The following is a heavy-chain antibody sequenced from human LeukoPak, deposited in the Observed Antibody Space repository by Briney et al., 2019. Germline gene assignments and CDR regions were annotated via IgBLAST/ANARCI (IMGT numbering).Heavy chain of an antibody. CDR2: IIPIFGTA. CDR3: ARVTMVRGVILHDAFDI. V-gene: IGHV1-69*05. D-gene: IGHD3-10*01. Sequence: GSSVKVSCKASGCTFSSYAISWVRQAPGQGLEWMGGIIPIFGTANYAQKFQGRVTITTDESTSTAYMELSSLRSEDTAVYYCARVTMVRGVILHDAFDIWGQGTMVTVSS. J-gene: IGHJ3*02. CDR1: GCTFSSYA.